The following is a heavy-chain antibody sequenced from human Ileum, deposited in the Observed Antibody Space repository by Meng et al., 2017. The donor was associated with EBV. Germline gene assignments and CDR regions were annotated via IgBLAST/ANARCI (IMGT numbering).Heavy chain of an antibody. D-gene: IGHD3-10*01. V-gene: IGHV4-34*01. CDR2: INHSGGT. CDR3: ATGNKVSDRGFDY. CDR1: GGSLSGYD. J-gene: IGHJ4*02. Sequence: QVHLQQSGAGMVEPSESLDLTWTVSGGSLSGYDCSWMRQPPGKGLEWIGEINHSGGTNYNPSIKSRVTISVDTSKNRFSLKLSSVTAADTAVYYCATGNKVSDRGFDYWGQGTLVTVSS.